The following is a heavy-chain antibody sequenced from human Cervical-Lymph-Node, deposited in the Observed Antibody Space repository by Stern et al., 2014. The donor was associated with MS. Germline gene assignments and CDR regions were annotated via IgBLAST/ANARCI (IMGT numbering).Heavy chain of an antibody. CDR3: ARVGDDSLTGYPYGMDV. D-gene: IGHD3-9*01. CDR2: INTNTGDP. V-gene: IGHV7-4-1*01. Sequence: QVQLVESGSELKRPGDSVKVSCKASGYTFINYAMNWVRQAPGQGLEWMGWINTNTGDPTYAQGLIGRFVFSWVTTFTTAYLKIRSLKAEDTAVYYCARVGDDSLTGYPYGMDVWGQGTTVTVSS. CDR1: GYTFINYA. J-gene: IGHJ6*02.